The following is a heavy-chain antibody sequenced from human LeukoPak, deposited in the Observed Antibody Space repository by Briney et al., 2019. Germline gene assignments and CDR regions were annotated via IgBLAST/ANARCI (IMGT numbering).Heavy chain of an antibody. J-gene: IGHJ4*02. V-gene: IGHV3-7*01. CDR3: GTVFDH. Sequence: GGSLRLSCAASGFTFSSYAMSWVRQASGKGLEWVANIKQDGSEKYYVDSVKGRFTISRDNAKNTVSLQMNSLKAEDTAVYYCGTVFDHWGPGILVTVSS. D-gene: IGHD1-14*01. CDR1: GFTFSSYA. CDR2: IKQDGSEK.